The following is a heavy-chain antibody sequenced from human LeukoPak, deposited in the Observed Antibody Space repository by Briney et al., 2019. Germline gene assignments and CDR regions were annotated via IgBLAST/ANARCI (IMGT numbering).Heavy chain of an antibody. CDR3: ARAYSSSPGY. CDR1: GFTFSSYG. Sequence: GGSLRLSCAASGFTFSSYGMHWVRQAPGKGLEWVAVIWYDGSDKYYVDSVKGRFTISRDNSKNTVYLQMNSLRAEDTAVYYCARAYSSSPGYWGQGTLVTVSS. D-gene: IGHD6-6*01. V-gene: IGHV3-33*01. J-gene: IGHJ4*02. CDR2: IWYDGSDK.